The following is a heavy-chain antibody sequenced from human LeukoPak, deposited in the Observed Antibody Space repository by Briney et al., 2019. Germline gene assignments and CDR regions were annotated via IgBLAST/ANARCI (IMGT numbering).Heavy chain of an antibody. Sequence: GSLRLSCAASGFTFSSYSMNWVRQAPGKGLEWIGEINHSGSTNYNPSLKSRVTISVDTSKNQFSLKLSSVTAADTAVYYCARKESAMAVFDYWGQGTLVTVSS. CDR3: ARKESAMAVFDY. V-gene: IGHV4-34*01. CDR2: INHSGST. J-gene: IGHJ4*02. CDR1: GFTFSSYS. D-gene: IGHD5-18*01.